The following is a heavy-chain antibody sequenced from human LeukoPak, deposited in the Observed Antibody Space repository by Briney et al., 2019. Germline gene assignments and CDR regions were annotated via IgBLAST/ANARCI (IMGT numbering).Heavy chain of an antibody. CDR1: GFTFSSYS. J-gene: IGHJ6*04. CDR2: ISSSSSYI. V-gene: IGHV3-21*01. D-gene: IGHD3-10*02. CDR3: AELGITMIGGV. Sequence: PGGSLRLSCAASGFTFSSYSMNWVRQAPGKGLEWVSSISSSSSYIYYADSVKGRFTISRDNAKNTLNLQMNSLRAEDTAVYYCAELGITMIGGVWGKGTTVTISS.